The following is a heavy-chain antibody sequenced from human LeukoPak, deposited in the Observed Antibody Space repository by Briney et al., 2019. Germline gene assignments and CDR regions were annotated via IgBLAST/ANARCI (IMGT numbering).Heavy chain of an antibody. CDR3: ARAGTSGGLCDY. CDR1: GGSISSGSYY. V-gene: IGHV4-61*02. J-gene: IGHJ4*02. CDR2: IYTSGST. Sequence: SQTVSLTCTVSGGSISSGSYYWSWIRQPAGKGLEWIGRIYTSGSTKYNPSLQSRVTMSLDTSKNQLSLKLGSVTAADTAVYYCARAGTSGGLCDYWGQGTLVTVSS. D-gene: IGHD1-14*01.